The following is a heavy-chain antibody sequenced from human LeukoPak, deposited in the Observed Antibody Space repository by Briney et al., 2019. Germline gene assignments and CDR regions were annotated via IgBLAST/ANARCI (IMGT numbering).Heavy chain of an antibody. V-gene: IGHV1-46*01. CDR1: GYTFTSYY. CDR3: ARAGGTIFGVVITASDY. J-gene: IGHJ4*02. D-gene: IGHD3-3*01. Sequence: ASVKVSCKASGYTFTSYYMHWVRQAPGQGLEWMGIINPSGGSTSYAQKFQGRVTMTRDTSTSTVYMELSSLRSEDTAVYYCARAGGTIFGVVITASDYWGQGTLVTVSS. CDR2: INPSGGST.